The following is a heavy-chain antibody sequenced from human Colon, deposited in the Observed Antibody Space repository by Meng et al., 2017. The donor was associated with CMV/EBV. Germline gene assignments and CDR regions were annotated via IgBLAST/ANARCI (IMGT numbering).Heavy chain of an antibody. CDR2: IVPKFDMT. Sequence: SVKVSCKASGYRFTTCGVSWVRQAPGQGLEWVGGIVPKFDMTNYAQKFQGRVAMTADKTTDTAYLELSSLRFEDTAVYYCVRKSLSGQPYFDYWGQGTLVTVSS. CDR3: VRKSLSGQPYFDY. D-gene: IGHD3-9*01. J-gene: IGHJ4*02. CDR1: GYRFTTCG. V-gene: IGHV1-69*10.